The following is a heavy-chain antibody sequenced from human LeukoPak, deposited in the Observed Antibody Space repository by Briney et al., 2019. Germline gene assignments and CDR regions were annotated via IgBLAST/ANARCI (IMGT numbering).Heavy chain of an antibody. Sequence: ASVKVSCKASGYTFTGYYMHWVRQAPGQGLEWMGRINPNSGGTNYAQKFQGRVTITRNTSISTAYMELSSLRSEDTAVCYCARGPPGGYDSAFDYWGQGTLVTVSS. V-gene: IGHV1-2*06. CDR3: ARGPPGGYDSAFDY. CDR2: INPNSGGT. J-gene: IGHJ4*02. CDR1: GYTFTGYY. D-gene: IGHD5-12*01.